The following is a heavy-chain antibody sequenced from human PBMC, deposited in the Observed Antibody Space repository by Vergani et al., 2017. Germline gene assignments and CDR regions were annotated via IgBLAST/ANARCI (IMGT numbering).Heavy chain of an antibody. CDR1: GYTFTAYY. V-gene: IGHV1-46*03. J-gene: IGHJ4*02. CDR2: ISPDGFSN. CDR3: AREPPLTGFFDY. Sequence: QVQLVQSGAEVGKPGASGKISCKASGYTFTAYYIHWVRQAPEQGLEWVGVISPDGFSNFYAQKFQGRVTITRDTSRSTVYVEVTSLRSDDTAVYYCAREPPLTGFFDYWGQGTLVTVSS. D-gene: IGHD3-9*01.